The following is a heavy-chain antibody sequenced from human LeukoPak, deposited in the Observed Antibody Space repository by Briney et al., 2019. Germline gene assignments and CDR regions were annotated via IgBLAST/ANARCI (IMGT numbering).Heavy chain of an antibody. D-gene: IGHD3-16*01. V-gene: IGHV4-39*01. CDR2: IYYSGST. CDR3: ASFTYGFDY. Sequence: SETLSLTCTVSGGSISSSSYYWGWIRQPPGKGLGWIGSIYYSGSTYYNPSLKSRVTISVDTSENQFSLKLSSVTAADTAVYYCASFTYGFDYWGQGTLVTVSS. CDR1: GGSISSSSYY. J-gene: IGHJ4*02.